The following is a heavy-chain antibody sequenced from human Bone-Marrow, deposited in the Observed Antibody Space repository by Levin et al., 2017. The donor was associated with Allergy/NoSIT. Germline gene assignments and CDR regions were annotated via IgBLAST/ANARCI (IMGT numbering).Heavy chain of an antibody. CDR1: GFPFDDYA. D-gene: IGHD5-24*01. J-gene: IGHJ4*02. V-gene: IGHV3-9*01. CDR3: AKGDGDGYNYEIDY. Sequence: LSLTCAASGFPFDDYAMHWVRQAPGKGLEWVSGISWNSGSIGYADSVKGRFTISRDNAKNSLYLQMNSLRAEDTALYYCAKGDGDGYNYEIDYWGQGTLVTVSS. CDR2: ISWNSGSI.